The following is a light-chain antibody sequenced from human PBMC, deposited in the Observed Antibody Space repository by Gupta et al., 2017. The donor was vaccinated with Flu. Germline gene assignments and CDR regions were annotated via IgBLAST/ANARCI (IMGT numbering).Light chain of an antibody. CDR3: AAWDDSLSGRV. CDR2: KNK. V-gene: IGLV1-47*01. Sequence: GQRVVISCSGSSSNIGSNSVYWYQQLPGAAPKLLISKNKQRPSGVPDRFSGSKSGTSASLAISGLRSEDEADYYCAAWDDSLSGRVFGTGTKVAVL. CDR1: SSNIGSNS. J-gene: IGLJ1*01.